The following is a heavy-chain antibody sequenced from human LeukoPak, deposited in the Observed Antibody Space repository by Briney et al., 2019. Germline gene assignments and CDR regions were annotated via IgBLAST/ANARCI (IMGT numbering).Heavy chain of an antibody. D-gene: IGHD3-10*01. CDR2: ISGSGGST. Sequence: PGGSLRLSCAASGFTFSSYAMSWVRQAPGKGLEWVSAISGSGGSTYYADSVKGRFTISRDNSKNTLYLQMNSLRAEDTAVYYCARCGKLWFGELLSGDYYFDYWGQGTLVTVSS. V-gene: IGHV3-23*01. J-gene: IGHJ4*02. CDR1: GFTFSSYA. CDR3: ARCGKLWFGELLSGDYYFDY.